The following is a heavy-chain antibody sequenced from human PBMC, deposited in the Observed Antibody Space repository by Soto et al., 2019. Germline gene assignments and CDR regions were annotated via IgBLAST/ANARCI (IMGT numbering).Heavy chain of an antibody. CDR2: ISYDGSNK. Sequence: PGGSLRLSCAASGFTFSSYAMHWVRQAPGKGLEWVAVISYDGSNKYYADSVKGRFTISRDNSKNTLYLQMNSLRAEDTAVYYCARDLRDSYGYNYYYYYGMDVWGQGTTVTVSS. CDR1: GFTFSSYA. J-gene: IGHJ6*02. V-gene: IGHV3-30-3*01. D-gene: IGHD5-18*01. CDR3: ARDLRDSYGYNYYYYYGMDV.